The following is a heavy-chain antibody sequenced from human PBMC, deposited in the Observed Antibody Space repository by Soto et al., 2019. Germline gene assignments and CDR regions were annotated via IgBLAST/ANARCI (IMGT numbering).Heavy chain of an antibody. Sequence: GESLKISCKGSGYHFTNYWIGWVRQMPGKGLEWMGFIYPSDSDTRYSPSFQGQVTISADKSISTAYLQWSSLKASDTAMYYCARHIGAYYDNNGYPYFDYWGQGTRVTVSS. CDR2: IYPSDSDT. CDR1: GYHFTNYW. D-gene: IGHD3-22*01. J-gene: IGHJ4*02. CDR3: ARHIGAYYDNNGYPYFDY. V-gene: IGHV5-51*01.